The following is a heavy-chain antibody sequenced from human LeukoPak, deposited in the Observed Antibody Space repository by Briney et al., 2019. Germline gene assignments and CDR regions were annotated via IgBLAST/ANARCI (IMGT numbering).Heavy chain of an antibody. D-gene: IGHD5-18*01. CDR3: ARGQLWLNGRAFDI. Sequence: PSETLSLTCTVSGGSISSGGYYWSWIRQHPGKGLEWIGYIYYSGSTYYNPSLKSRVTISVDTSKNQFSLKLSSVTAADTAVYYCARGQLWLNGRAFDIWGQGTMVTVSS. CDR1: GGSISSGGYY. CDR2: IYYSGST. J-gene: IGHJ3*02. V-gene: IGHV4-31*03.